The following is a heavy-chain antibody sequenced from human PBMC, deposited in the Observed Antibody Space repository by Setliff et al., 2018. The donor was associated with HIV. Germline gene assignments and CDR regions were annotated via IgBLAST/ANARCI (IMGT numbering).Heavy chain of an antibody. D-gene: IGHD3-22*01. V-gene: IGHV4-39*07. CDR2: IYYTGNT. CDR1: GGSISNSRYY. J-gene: IGHJ3*01. Sequence: PSETLSLTCTVSGGSISNSRYYWSWIRQPPGKGLEWIGEIYYTGNTNYNPSLKSRVSISVDKSKNQFSLKLNSVTAADTAMYYCARRGDSSGYYDAFDVWGQGAKVTVSS. CDR3: ARRGDSSGYYDAFDV.